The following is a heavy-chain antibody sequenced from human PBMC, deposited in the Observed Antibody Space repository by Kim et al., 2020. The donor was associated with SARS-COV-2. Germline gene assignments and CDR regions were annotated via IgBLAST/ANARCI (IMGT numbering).Heavy chain of an antibody. CDR1: GYTFTSYG. J-gene: IGHJ6*02. Sequence: ASVKVSCKASGYTFTSYGISWVRQAPGQGLEWMGWISAYNGNTNYAQKLQGRVTMTTDTSTSTAYMELRSLRSDDTAVYYCASGAEYYDILTQYYYYGMDVWGQGTTVTVSS. V-gene: IGHV1-18*01. CDR2: ISAYNGNT. D-gene: IGHD3-9*01. CDR3: ASGAEYYDILTQYYYYGMDV.